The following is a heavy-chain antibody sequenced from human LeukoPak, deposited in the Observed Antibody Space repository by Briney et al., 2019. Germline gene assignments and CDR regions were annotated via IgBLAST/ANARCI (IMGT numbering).Heavy chain of an antibody. Sequence: GGSLRLSCAASGFSFNNDAMHWVRQAPGKGLEWVSAIGCNGRGIYYANSMKGRFTISRDNSKNMVYLQMASLRGEDMAVYYCTGGSGSCYSWGQGTLVTVSS. V-gene: IGHV3-64*01. CDR2: IGCNGRGI. J-gene: IGHJ5*02. D-gene: IGHD1-26*01. CDR3: TGGSGSCYS. CDR1: GFSFNNDA.